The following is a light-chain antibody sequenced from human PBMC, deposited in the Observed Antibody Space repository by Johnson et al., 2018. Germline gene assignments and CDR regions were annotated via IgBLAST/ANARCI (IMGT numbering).Light chain of an antibody. CDR1: SSNIGNNY. CDR3: GTLDSSLIAGNV. J-gene: IGLJ1*01. Sequence: QSVLTQPPSVSAAPGQKVTISCSGSSSNIGNNYVSWYQQLPGTAPKLLIYENNKRPSGIPDRFSGSKSGTSATLGITGLQTGDEADDYCGTLDSSLIAGNVFGTGTKVTVL. V-gene: IGLV1-51*02. CDR2: ENN.